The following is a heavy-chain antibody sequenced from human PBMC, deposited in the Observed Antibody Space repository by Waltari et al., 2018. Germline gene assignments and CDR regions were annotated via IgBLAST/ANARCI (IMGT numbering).Heavy chain of an antibody. CDR1: GGSISSGGYY. Sequence: QVQLQESGPGLVKPSQTLSLTCTVSGGSISSGGYYWSWIRPPPGKGLEWIGYIYYSGSTYYNPSLKSRVTISVDTSKNQFSLKLSSVTAADTAVYYCARGRDSGYDPYYMDVWGKGTTVTVSS. V-gene: IGHV4-31*03. J-gene: IGHJ6*03. CDR3: ARGRDSGYDPYYMDV. CDR2: IYYSGST. D-gene: IGHD5-12*01.